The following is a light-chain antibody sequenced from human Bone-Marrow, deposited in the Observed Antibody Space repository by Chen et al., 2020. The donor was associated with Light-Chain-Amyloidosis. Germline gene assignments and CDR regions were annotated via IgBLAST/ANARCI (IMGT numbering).Light chain of an antibody. V-gene: IGKV3-15*01. J-gene: IGKJ1*01. CDR1: QSVSSN. CDR2: GAS. CDR3: QQSNTWPPWT. Sequence: EIVLTQSPGTLSLSPGERATLSCRASQSVSSNLAWYQHKPGQAPRLLIYGASTRATGIPARFSGSGSGTEFALTISSLQSEDFAVYYCQQSNTWPPWTFGQGTKVEIK.